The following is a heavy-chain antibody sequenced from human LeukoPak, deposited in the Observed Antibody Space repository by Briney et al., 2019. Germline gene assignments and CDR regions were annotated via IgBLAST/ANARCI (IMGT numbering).Heavy chain of an antibody. D-gene: IGHD3-22*01. CDR1: GGSISSSNW. V-gene: IGHV4-4*02. CDR2: IYYSGST. Sequence: SGTLSLTCGVSGGSISSSNWWSWVRQPPGKGLEWIGYIYYSGSTNYNPSLKSRVTISVDTSKNQFSLKLSSVTAADTAVYYCARADYDSSGQQYFQHWGQGTLVTVSS. CDR3: ARADYDSSGQQYFQH. J-gene: IGHJ1*01.